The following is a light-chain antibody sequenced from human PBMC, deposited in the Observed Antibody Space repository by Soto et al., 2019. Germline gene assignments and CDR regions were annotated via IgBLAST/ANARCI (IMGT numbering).Light chain of an antibody. V-gene: IGLV2-14*01. CDR3: CSYTTSNTRQIV. J-gene: IGLJ1*01. Sequence: QSALTQPASVSGSPGQSITISCTGTSSDVGGYNYVSWYQQHPCKAPQFMIYDVSNRPSGVSNRFSGSKSGNTASLSISGLQAEDEADYYCCSYTTSNTRQIVFGTGTKVTVL. CDR1: SSDVGGYNY. CDR2: DVS.